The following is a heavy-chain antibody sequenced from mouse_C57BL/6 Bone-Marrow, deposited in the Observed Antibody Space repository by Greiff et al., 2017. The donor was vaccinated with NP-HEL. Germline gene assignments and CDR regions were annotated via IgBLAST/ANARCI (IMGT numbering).Heavy chain of an antibody. V-gene: IGHV1-55*01. Sequence: QVQLQQPGAELVKPGASVKMSCKASGYTFTSYWITWVKQRPGQGLEWIGYIYPGSGSTNYNEKFKSKAKLTVDTSASTAYMQLSSLTSEDSAVYYCAREGYDDDEGAYWGQGTLVTVSA. D-gene: IGHD2-4*01. CDR2: IYPGSGST. CDR1: GYTFTSYW. CDR3: AREGYDDDEGAY. J-gene: IGHJ3*01.